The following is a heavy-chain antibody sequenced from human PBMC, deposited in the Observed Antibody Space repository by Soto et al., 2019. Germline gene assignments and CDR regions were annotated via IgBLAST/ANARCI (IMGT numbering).Heavy chain of an antibody. CDR1: GDTFSFYT. J-gene: IGHJ4*02. D-gene: IGHD3-10*01. Sequence: GASVKVSCKASGDTFSFYTINWVRQAPGLGLEWMGRVNPIVSMSNYAQKFQGRVTITADKSTNTAYMQLSSLRSEDTAIYYCAASYGSGYRAFDYCGQGALVTVSS. CDR2: VNPIVSMS. CDR3: AASYGSGYRAFDY. V-gene: IGHV1-69*02.